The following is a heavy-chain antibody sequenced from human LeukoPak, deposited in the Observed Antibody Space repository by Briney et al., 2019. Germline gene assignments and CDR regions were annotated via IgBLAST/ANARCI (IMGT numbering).Heavy chain of an antibody. D-gene: IGHD4-17*01. CDR3: ARLPATVTTMVDY. CDR2: IYYSGST. V-gene: IGHV4-39*02. J-gene: IGHJ4*02. Sequence: PSETLSLTCTVSGGSISSSSYYWGWIRQPPGKGLEWIGSIYYSGSTYYSPSLKSRVTISVDTSKNHFSLKLSSVTAADTAVYYCARLPATVTTMVDYWGQGTLVTVS. CDR1: GGSISSSSYY.